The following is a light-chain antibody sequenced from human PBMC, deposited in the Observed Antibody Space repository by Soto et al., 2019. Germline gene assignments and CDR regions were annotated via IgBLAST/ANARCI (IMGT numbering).Light chain of an antibody. CDR1: QSLDNW. Sequence: DIQLTQSPSTLSASVGDRVTITCRASQSLDNWLAWYQQKPGKAPKLLIYKASNLESGVPSRFSGSGSGTEFTLTISSLQPEDFATYYCQQYNSDSWTFGQWTKVEIK. CDR2: KAS. CDR3: QQYNSDSWT. J-gene: IGKJ1*01. V-gene: IGKV1-5*03.